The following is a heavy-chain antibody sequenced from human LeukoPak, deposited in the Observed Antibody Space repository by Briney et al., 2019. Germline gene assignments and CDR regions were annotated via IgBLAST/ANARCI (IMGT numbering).Heavy chain of an antibody. J-gene: IGHJ6*02. CDR3: ARMGYCSSTSCYRDYYYGMDV. CDR2: IYYSGST. V-gene: IGHV4-59*08. CDR1: GGSFSGYY. D-gene: IGHD2-2*02. Sequence: PSETLSLTCAVYGGSFSGYYWSWIRQPPGKGLGWIGYIYYSGSTNYNPSLKSRVTISVDTSKNQFSLKLSSVTAADTAVYYCARMGYCSSTSCYRDYYYGMDVWGQGTTVTVSS.